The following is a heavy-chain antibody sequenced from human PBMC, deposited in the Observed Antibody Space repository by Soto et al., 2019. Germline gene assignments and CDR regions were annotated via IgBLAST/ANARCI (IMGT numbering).Heavy chain of an antibody. V-gene: IGHV3-23*01. J-gene: IGHJ3*02. CDR2: ISGSGGST. CDR3: AKDPVVGTDI. Sequence: EVPLLESGGGLVQPGGSLRLSCAASGFTFSNFAMNWVRQAPGKGLEWVSAISGSGGSTYYADSVKGRFTISRDNSKNTLYLQMNSLRAEDTAVYYCAKDPVVGTDIWGQGTMVTVSS. D-gene: IGHD1-26*01. CDR1: GFTFSNFA.